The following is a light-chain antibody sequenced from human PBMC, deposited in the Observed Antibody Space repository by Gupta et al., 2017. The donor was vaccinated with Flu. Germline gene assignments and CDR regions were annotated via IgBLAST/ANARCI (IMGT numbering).Light chain of an antibody. CDR1: TSDVGSFDS. J-gene: IGLJ3*02. Sequence: QSALTQPRSVSGTPGQSVTMSCSGATSDVGSFDSVSWYHQRPGDAPHLIISHGTQRPAGVDHRRSDSKSGTTAALTISGLQPDDECYYYCCSLGGSATWIFGAGTKLTVL. V-gene: IGLV2-11*01. CDR2: HGT. CDR3: CSLGGSATWI.